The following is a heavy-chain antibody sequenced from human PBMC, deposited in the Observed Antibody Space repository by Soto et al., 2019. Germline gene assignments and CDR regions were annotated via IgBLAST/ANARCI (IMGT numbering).Heavy chain of an antibody. CDR2: INHSGST. CDR1: GGSFSGYY. J-gene: IGHJ6*03. Sequence: SETRSLTCAVYGGSFSGYYWSWIRQPPGEGLEWIGEINHSGSTNYNPSLKSRVTISVDTSKNQFSLKLSSVTAADTAVYYCARAAKGYCSGGSCYGAPRIYYYYYYMDVWGNGTTVTVSS. V-gene: IGHV4-34*01. D-gene: IGHD2-15*01. CDR3: ARAAKGYCSGGSCYGAPRIYYYYYYMDV.